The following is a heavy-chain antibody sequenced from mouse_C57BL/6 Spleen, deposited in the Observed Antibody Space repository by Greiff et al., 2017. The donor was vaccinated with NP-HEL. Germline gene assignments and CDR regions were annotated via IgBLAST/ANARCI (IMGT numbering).Heavy chain of an antibody. J-gene: IGHJ4*01. CDR2: INPNYGTT. CDR1: GYSFTDYN. D-gene: IGHD1-1*01. Sequence: VQLQQSGPELVKPGASVKISCKASGYSFTDYNMNWVKQSNGKSLEWIGVINPNYGTTSYNQKFKGKATLTVDQSSSTAYMQLNSLTSEDSAVYYCARSGVITTVVATIYYAMDYWGQGTSVTVSS. CDR3: ARSGVITTVVATIYYAMDY. V-gene: IGHV1-39*01.